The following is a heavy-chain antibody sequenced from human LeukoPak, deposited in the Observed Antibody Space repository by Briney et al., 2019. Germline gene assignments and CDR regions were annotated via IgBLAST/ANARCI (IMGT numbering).Heavy chain of an antibody. D-gene: IGHD2-2*01. Sequence: GGSLRLSCAASGFTFSSYGMHWVRQAPGKGLEWVAFIRYDGSNKYYADSVKGRFTISRDNSKNTLYLQMNSLRAEDTAVYYCAKDEGCSSTSCFEFDYWGQGTLVTVSS. V-gene: IGHV3-30*02. CDR1: GFTFSSYG. CDR2: IRYDGSNK. J-gene: IGHJ4*02. CDR3: AKDEGCSSTSCFEFDY.